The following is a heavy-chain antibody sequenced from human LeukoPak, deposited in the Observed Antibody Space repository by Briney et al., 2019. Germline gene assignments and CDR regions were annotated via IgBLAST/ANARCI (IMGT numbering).Heavy chain of an antibody. CDR2: IYYSGST. D-gene: IGHD5-18*01. V-gene: IGHV4-59*01. J-gene: IGHJ4*02. CDR1: GGSISGYY. CDR3: ARWVGSYGQDY. Sequence: SETLSLTCTVSGGSISGYYWSWIRQPPGKGLEWIGYIYYSGSTNYNPSLKSRVTISVDTSKNQFSLKLSSVTAADTAVYYCARWVGSYGQDYWGQGTLVTVSS.